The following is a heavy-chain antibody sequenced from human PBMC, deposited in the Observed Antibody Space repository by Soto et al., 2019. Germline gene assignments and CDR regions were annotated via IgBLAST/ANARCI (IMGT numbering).Heavy chain of an antibody. V-gene: IGHV3-7*03. CDR1: GFSFSAYY. Sequence: GGSLRLSCAASGFSFSAYYMTWVRQAPGKGLEWVASIKSDGSEQYYVDSVKGRFTISRDNAKNSLYLQMNSLRAGDTGLYYCSRENWFQDYWGQGTLVTVSS. CDR3: SRENWFQDY. J-gene: IGHJ4*02. D-gene: IGHD3-10*01. CDR2: IKSDGSEQ.